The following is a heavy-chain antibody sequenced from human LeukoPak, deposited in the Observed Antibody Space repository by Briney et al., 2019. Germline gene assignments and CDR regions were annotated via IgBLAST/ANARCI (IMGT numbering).Heavy chain of an antibody. CDR2: ISAYNGNT. V-gene: IGHV1-18*01. Sequence: RASVKVSCKASGYTFTSYGISWVRQAPGQGLEWMGWISAYNGNTNYAQKLQGRVTMTTDTSTSTAYMELRSLRSDDTAVYYCARDPYYYDSSGYPDNYWGQGTLVTVSS. J-gene: IGHJ4*02. CDR3: ARDPYYYDSSGYPDNY. D-gene: IGHD3-22*01. CDR1: GYTFTSYG.